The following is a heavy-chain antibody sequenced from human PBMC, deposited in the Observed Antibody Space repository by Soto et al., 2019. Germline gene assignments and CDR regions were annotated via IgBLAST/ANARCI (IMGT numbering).Heavy chain of an antibody. CDR3: ARGPQLWLPPSDY. J-gene: IGHJ4*02. CDR1: GFTFTGYY. Sequence: QMQLVQYGAEMRKPGASVKVSCKTSGFTFTGYYIHWVRQAPGQGLEWMGWINPDTGDTKYAQRFQGRVALTSDTSINTAYMDLSRLRPDDTAVFYCARGPQLWLPPSDYWGQGTLVTVSS. CDR2: INPDTGDT. V-gene: IGHV1-2*02. D-gene: IGHD5-18*01.